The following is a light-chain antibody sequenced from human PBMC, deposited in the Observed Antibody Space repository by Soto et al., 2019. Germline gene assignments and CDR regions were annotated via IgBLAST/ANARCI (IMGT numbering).Light chain of an antibody. V-gene: IGLV2-8*01. CDR1: SSDVGGYNY. J-gene: IGLJ2*01. Sequence: QSALTQPPSASGSPGPSVTIACTGTSSDVGGYNYVSWYQHHPGKAPKLMIYEVSQRPSGVPDRFSGYKSGNPASLTVSGLQAEDEADYYCSSYAGSNNVVFGGGTKLTVL. CDR3: SSYAGSNNVV. CDR2: EVS.